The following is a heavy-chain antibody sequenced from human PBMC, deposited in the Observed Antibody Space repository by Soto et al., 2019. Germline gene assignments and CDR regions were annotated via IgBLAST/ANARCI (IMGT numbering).Heavy chain of an antibody. CDR1: GYTFTSYY. Sequence: ASVKVSCKASGYTFTSYYMHWVRQAPGQGLEWMAMINPSGGRTKYAQIFQGRVTLTRDTSTGTVDMELSSLTSEDTAIYYCARGPSCGGDCYLFDYWDQGTLVTVSS. V-gene: IGHV1-46*01. J-gene: IGHJ4*02. CDR2: INPSGGRT. D-gene: IGHD2-21*02. CDR3: ARGPSCGGDCYLFDY.